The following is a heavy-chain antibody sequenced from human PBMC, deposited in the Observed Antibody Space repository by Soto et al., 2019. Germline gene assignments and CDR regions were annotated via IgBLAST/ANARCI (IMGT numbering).Heavy chain of an antibody. V-gene: IGHV3-33*01. CDR1: GFTFSSYG. CDR3: AREIQAAKEWRYSFDY. Sequence: QVQLVESGGGVVQPGRSLRLSCAASGFTFSSYGMHWVRQAPGKGLEWVAVRWYDGSNKYYADSVKGRFTISRDHSKNTLYLQMNSRRAEDTAVSYCAREIQAAKEWRYSFDYWGQGTLVTVSS. D-gene: IGHD2-2*01. J-gene: IGHJ4*02. CDR2: RWYDGSNK.